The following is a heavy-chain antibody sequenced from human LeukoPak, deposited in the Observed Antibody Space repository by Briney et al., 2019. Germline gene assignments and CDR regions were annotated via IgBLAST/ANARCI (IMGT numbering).Heavy chain of an antibody. CDR1: GFTFSSYS. Sequence: PGGSLRLSCAASGFTFSSYSMNWVRQAPGKGLEWVSYISSSSSTIYYADSVKGRFTISRDNAKNSLYLQMNSLRAEDTAVYYCARDSYGDYFNYFDYWGQGTLVTVSS. J-gene: IGHJ4*02. D-gene: IGHD4-17*01. CDR3: ARDSYGDYFNYFDY. CDR2: ISSSSSTI. V-gene: IGHV3-48*04.